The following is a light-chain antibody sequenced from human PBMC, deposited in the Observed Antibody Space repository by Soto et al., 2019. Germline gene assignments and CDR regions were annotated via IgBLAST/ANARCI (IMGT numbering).Light chain of an antibody. V-gene: IGLV2-11*01. CDR1: SSDVGGYNY. CDR2: DVS. CDR3: CSYAGTYAV. J-gene: IGLJ2*01. Sequence: QSALTQPRSVSGSPGQSVAISCTGTSSDVGGYNYVSWYQQHPGKAPKLMIYDVSGRPSGVPDRFSGSKSGNTASLTISGLQAEDDSDYYCCSYAGTYAVFGGGTKLTVL.